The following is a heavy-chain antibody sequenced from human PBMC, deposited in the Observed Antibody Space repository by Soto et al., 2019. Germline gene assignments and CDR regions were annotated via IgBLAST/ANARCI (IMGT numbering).Heavy chain of an antibody. CDR1: GFTFSSYS. Sequence: PGGSLRLSCAASGFTFSSYSMNWVRQAPGKGLEWVSSISSSSSYIYYADSVKGRFTISRDNAKNSLYLQINSLRAEDTAVYYCARDYSNYENYYYYGMDVWGQGTTVTVSS. J-gene: IGHJ6*02. CDR2: ISSSSSYI. V-gene: IGHV3-21*01. D-gene: IGHD4-4*01. CDR3: ARDYSNYENYYYYGMDV.